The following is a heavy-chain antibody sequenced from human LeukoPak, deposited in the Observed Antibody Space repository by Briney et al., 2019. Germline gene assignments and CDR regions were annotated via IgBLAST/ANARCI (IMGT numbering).Heavy chain of an antibody. D-gene: IGHD3-10*01. CDR1: GFTFSIYA. CDR2: ISGSGGNT. CDR3: ARGRPYSYGSGQFDY. Sequence: PGGSLRLSCAGSGFTFSIYAMSWVRQAPGKGLEWVSAISGSGGNTYYADSVKGRFTISRDNSENTLYLQMNSLRAEDTAVYYCARGRPYSYGSGQFDYWGQGTLVTVSS. J-gene: IGHJ4*02. V-gene: IGHV3-23*01.